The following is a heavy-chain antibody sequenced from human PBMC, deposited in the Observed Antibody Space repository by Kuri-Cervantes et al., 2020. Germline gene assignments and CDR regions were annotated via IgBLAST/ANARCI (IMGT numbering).Heavy chain of an antibody. CDR1: GGTFSSYA. CDR3: YCRLLSGDYEN. CDR2: IIPIFGTA. J-gene: IGHJ4*02. V-gene: IGHV1-69*05. D-gene: IGHD4-17*01. Sequence: SVKVSCKASGGTFSSYAISWVRQAPGQGLEWMGGIIPIFGTANYAQKLQGRVTMTTDTSTSTAYMELRSLRSDDTAVYYCYCRLLSGDYENWGQGTLVTVSS.